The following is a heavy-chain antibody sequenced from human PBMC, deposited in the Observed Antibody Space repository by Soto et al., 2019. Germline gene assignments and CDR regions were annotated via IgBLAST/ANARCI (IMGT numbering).Heavy chain of an antibody. CDR1: GGSISSYY. Sequence: SETLSLTCTVSGGSISSYYWSWIRQPPGKGLEWIGYIYYSGSTNYNPSLKSRVTISVDTSKNQFSLKLSSVTAADTAVYYCARGDPLLWFGEKVYYGMDVWGQGPTVTVSS. D-gene: IGHD3-10*01. CDR3: ARGDPLLWFGEKVYYGMDV. CDR2: IYYSGST. J-gene: IGHJ6*02. V-gene: IGHV4-59*01.